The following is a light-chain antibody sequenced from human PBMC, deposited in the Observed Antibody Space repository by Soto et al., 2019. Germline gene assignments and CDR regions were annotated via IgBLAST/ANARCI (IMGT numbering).Light chain of an antibody. J-gene: IGKJ4*01. Sequence: EKVMTQSPATLSVSPGERATLSCRASQNVKTRLAWYQQKPGQAPRLLIYDAFTRATGIPARFSGSASGTEFTLTISSLQSEDFAVYYCQQYDEWPLTFGGGTKQDIK. CDR1: QNVKTR. CDR2: DAF. CDR3: QQYDEWPLT. V-gene: IGKV3-15*01.